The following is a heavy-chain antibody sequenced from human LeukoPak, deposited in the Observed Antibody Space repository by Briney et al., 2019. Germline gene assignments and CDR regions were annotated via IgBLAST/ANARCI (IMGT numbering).Heavy chain of an antibody. V-gene: IGHV3-23*01. CDR1: GFSFSNYA. CDR3: AREMRGYDFWSGSPNGMDV. CDR2: ISGSGGST. J-gene: IGHJ6*02. Sequence: GGSLRLSCVSSGFSFSNYAMSWVRQAPGKGLEWVSSISGSGGSTHYADSVKGRFTISRDNSKNTLYLQMNSLRAEDTAVYYCAREMRGYDFWSGSPNGMDVWGQGTTVTVSS. D-gene: IGHD3-3*01.